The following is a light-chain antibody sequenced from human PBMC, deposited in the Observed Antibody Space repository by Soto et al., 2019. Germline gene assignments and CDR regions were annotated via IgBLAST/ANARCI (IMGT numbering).Light chain of an antibody. Sequence: QSVLTQPASVSGSPGQSITVCCTGTSSDVGGYNYVSWYQQHPGKAPKLIIYDVSVRPSGVSDRFSASKSGNTASLTISGLQAEDEADYYCSSYTVRGTIVFGGGTKVTVL. CDR2: DVS. CDR1: SSDVGGYNY. V-gene: IGLV2-14*03. J-gene: IGLJ1*01. CDR3: SSYTVRGTIV.